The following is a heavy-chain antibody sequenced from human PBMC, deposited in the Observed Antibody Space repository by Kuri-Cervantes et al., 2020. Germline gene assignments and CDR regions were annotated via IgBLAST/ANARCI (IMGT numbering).Heavy chain of an antibody. Sequence: SETLSLTCTVSGYSISSGYYWGWIRQTPEKGLEWIGSIYESGSNYYTPSPESRVTLTVDTSKNQISLKLSSVTAADTAVYYCARDQLGSYYGSGTNFGYWGQGTLVTVSS. CDR1: GYSISSGYY. CDR3: ARDQLGSYYGSGTNFGY. CDR2: IYESGSN. J-gene: IGHJ4*02. D-gene: IGHD3-10*01. V-gene: IGHV4-38-2*02.